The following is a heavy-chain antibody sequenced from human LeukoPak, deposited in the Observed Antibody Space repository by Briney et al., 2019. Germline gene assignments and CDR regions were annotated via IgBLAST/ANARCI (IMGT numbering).Heavy chain of an antibody. CDR1: GFTFSSYS. J-gene: IGHJ4*02. CDR2: ISSSSSYI. D-gene: IGHD3-22*01. CDR3: AKDLRDYYDSSGYFDY. V-gene: IGHV3-21*04. Sequence: TGGSLRLSCAASGFTFSSYSMNWVRQAPGKGLEWVSSISSSSSYIYYADSVKGRFTISRDNSKNTLYLQMNSLRAEDTAVYYCAKDLRDYYDSSGYFDYWGQGTLVTVSS.